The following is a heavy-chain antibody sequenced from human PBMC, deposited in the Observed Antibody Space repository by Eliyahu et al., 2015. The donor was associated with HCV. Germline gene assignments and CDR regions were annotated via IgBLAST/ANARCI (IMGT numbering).Heavy chain of an antibody. CDR1: GFDFGGFS. V-gene: IGHV3-48*04. CDR2: ISRSAATI. Sequence: EVQLVQSGGGLVQPGGSLRLSXXPSGFDFGGFSMTWVRQAPGKGLEWIAYISRSAATIYYADSVKGRFTISRDNAESSLYLHMDSLRAEDTAVYYCSRDEPGDVWGQGTLVSVST. J-gene: IGHJ1*01. CDR3: SRDEPGDV. D-gene: IGHD4-17*01.